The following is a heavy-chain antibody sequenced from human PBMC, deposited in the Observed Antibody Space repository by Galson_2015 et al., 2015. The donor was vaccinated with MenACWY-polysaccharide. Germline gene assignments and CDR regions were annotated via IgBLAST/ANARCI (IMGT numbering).Heavy chain of an antibody. CDR3: ARQSSDYDFWSGIFRTWGMDV. Sequence: QSGAEVKKPGESLKISCKGSGYSFTSYWIGWVRQMPGKGLEWMGIIYPGDSDTRYSPSFQGQVTISADKSISTAYLQWSSLKASDTAMYYCARQSSDYDFWSGIFRTWGMDVWGQGTTVTVSS. CDR2: IYPGDSDT. D-gene: IGHD3-3*01. J-gene: IGHJ6*02. CDR1: GYSFTSYW. V-gene: IGHV5-51*01.